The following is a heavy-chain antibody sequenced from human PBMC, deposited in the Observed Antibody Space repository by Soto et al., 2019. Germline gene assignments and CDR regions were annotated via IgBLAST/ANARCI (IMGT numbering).Heavy chain of an antibody. CDR2: IYPGDSDT. V-gene: IGHV5-51*01. CDR3: ARRRPETWGSSSWGAFDI. CDR1: GYSFTSYW. D-gene: IGHD3-16*01. J-gene: IGHJ3*02. Sequence: GESLKISCKGSGYSFTSYWIGWVRQMPGKGLEWMGIIYPGDSDTRYSPSFQGQVTISADKSISTAYLQWSSLKASDTAMYYCARRRPETWGSSSWGAFDIWGQGTMVTVSS.